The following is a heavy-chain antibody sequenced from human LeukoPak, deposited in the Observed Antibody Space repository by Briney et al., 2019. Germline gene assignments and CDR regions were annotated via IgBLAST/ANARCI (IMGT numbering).Heavy chain of an antibody. CDR2: IYTSGST. J-gene: IGHJ6*03. Sequence: PPETLSLTCTVSGGSISSYYWSWIRQPAGKGLEWIGRIYTSGSTNYNHSLKSRVTISVDTSKNQFSLKLSSVTAADTAVYYCARTEESGYSYGYFGYYYYMDVWGKGTTVTVSS. CDR3: ARTEESGYSYGYFGYYYYMDV. D-gene: IGHD5-18*01. V-gene: IGHV4-4*07. CDR1: GGSISSYY.